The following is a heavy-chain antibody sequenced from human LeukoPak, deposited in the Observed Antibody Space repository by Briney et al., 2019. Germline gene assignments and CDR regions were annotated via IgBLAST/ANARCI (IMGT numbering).Heavy chain of an antibody. Sequence: SETLSHTCTVSGGSLRRYFWNWIRQPPGKGLEWIGYIYGSGSTTYNPSLKSQVTISVDTSKNQFSLKLSSVTAADTAVYYCATSYCSGGSCPNWFDPWGQGTLVTVSS. CDR1: GGSLRRYF. D-gene: IGHD2-15*01. V-gene: IGHV4-59*12. CDR3: ATSYCSGGSCPNWFDP. CDR2: IYGSGST. J-gene: IGHJ5*02.